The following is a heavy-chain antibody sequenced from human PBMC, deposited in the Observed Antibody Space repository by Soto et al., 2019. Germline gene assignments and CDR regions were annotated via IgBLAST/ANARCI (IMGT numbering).Heavy chain of an antibody. V-gene: IGHV4-39*01. J-gene: IGHJ3*02. CDR2: IYYSGST. CDR1: GGSISSSSYY. D-gene: IGHD3-16*02. Sequence: TLSLTCTVSGGSISSSSYYWGWIRQPPGKGLEWIGSIYYSGSTYYNPSLKSRVTISVDTSKNQFSLKLSSVTAADTAVYYCARRGDYVWGSYRYGAFDIWGQGTMVTVSS. CDR3: ARRGDYVWGSYRYGAFDI.